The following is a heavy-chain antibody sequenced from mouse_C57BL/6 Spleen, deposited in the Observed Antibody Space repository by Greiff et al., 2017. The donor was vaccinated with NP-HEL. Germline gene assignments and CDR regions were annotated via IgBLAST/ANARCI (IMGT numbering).Heavy chain of an antibody. Sequence: QVQLQQSGAELVMPGASVKLSCKASGYTFTSYWMHWVKQRPGQGLEWIGEIDPSDSYTNYNQKFKGKSTLTVDKSSSTAYMQLSSLTSEDSAVYYGAIPQDYGSSSYDFDYWGQGTTLTASS. CDR2: IDPSDSYT. D-gene: IGHD1-1*01. CDR1: GYTFTSYW. J-gene: IGHJ2*01. V-gene: IGHV1-69*01. CDR3: AIPQDYGSSSYDFDY.